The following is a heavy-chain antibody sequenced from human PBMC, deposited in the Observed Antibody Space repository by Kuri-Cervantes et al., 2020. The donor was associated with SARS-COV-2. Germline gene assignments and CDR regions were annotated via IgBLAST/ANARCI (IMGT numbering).Heavy chain of an antibody. V-gene: IGHV3-48*03. CDR3: AREAFGYCSGGSCYSHY. Sequence: GGSLRLSCAASGFTLSSYEMNWVRQAPGKGLEWVSYISSSGSTIYYADSVKGRFTISRDNAKNSLYLQMNSLRAEDTAVYYCAREAFGYCSGGSCYSHYWGQGTLVTVSS. D-gene: IGHD2-15*01. CDR2: ISSSGSTI. J-gene: IGHJ4*02. CDR1: GFTLSSYE.